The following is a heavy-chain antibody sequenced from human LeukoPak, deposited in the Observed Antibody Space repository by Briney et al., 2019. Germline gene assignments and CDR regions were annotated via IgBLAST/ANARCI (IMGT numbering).Heavy chain of an antibody. D-gene: IGHD4-17*01. V-gene: IGHV3-74*01. CDR3: ARDEPTVTTGPPVGY. Sequence: GGSLRLSCAASGFTFETYWMHWVRQAPGKGLVWVSCINGYGSIRNYADSVKGRFTISRDNAKNTLYLQMNSLRVEDTAVYYCARDEPTVTTGPPVGYWGQGTLVTVSS. J-gene: IGHJ4*02. CDR1: GFTFETYW. CDR2: INGYGSIR.